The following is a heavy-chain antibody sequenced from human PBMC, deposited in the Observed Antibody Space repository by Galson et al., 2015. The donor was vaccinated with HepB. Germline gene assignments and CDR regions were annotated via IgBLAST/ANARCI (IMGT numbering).Heavy chain of an antibody. Sequence: SLRLSCAASGFIFSNYAMHWVRQAPGKGLEWISYISSNGYMIYYAESVKGRFTVSRDNARDSLYLQMNSLRVEDTAVYYCVRDDGRWSWYFDSWGKGILVTVSS. CDR3: VRDDGRWSWYFDS. CDR1: GFIFSNYA. J-gene: IGHJ4*02. D-gene: IGHD5-24*01. CDR2: ISSNGYMI. V-gene: IGHV3-48*03.